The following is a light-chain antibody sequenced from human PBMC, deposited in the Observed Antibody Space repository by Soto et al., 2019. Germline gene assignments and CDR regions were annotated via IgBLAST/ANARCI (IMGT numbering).Light chain of an antibody. J-gene: IGKJ2*03. CDR1: QSLLYSSNNKNY. CDR2: WAS. V-gene: IGKV4-1*01. Sequence: DIVMTQSPDSLPVSLGERATINCKSSQSLLYSSNNKNYLAWYQQKPGQPPKLLIFWASTRESGVPDRFSGSGSGTDFTLTISRLQAEDVAVYYCQPYYYTPYSFGQGTKLEIK. CDR3: QPYYYTPYS.